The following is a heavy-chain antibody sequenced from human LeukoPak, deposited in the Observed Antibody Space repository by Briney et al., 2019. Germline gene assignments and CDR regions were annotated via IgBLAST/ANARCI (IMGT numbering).Heavy chain of an antibody. CDR3: AKDPWAELLWFGELLSNYMDV. V-gene: IGHV3-23*01. Sequence: GGSLRLSCAASGFTFSSYAMSWVRQAPGKGLEWVSAISGSGGSTYYADSVKGRFTISRDNSKNTLYLQMNSLRAEDTAVYYCAKDPWAELLWFGELLSNYMDVWGKGTTVTVSS. CDR2: ISGSGGST. J-gene: IGHJ6*03. CDR1: GFTFSSYA. D-gene: IGHD3-10*01.